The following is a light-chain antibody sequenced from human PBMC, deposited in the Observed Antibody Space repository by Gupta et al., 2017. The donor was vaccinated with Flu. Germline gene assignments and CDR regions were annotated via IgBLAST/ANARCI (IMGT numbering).Light chain of an antibody. CDR1: KRISIY. CDR2: GTS. CDR3: QQRDITPST. V-gene: IGKV1-39*01. Sequence: PPSLSASVGERVTITCRPSKRISIYLNWYQQKAGKAPKLLIYGTSSLQSGVPSRFSGSGSGTDFTLSISRLQPEDFATYYCQQRDITPSTFGQGTKVEIK. J-gene: IGKJ1*01.